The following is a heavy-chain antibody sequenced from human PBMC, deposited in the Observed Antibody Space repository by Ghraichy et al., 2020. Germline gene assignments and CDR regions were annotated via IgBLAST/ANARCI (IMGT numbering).Heavy chain of an antibody. CDR3: ARALGDVAAADLWFDP. D-gene: IGHD6-13*01. V-gene: IGHV3-7*01. CDR1: GFTFSSYW. J-gene: IGHJ5*02. Sequence: GESLRLSCAASGFTFSSYWMSWVRQAPGKGLEWVANIKQDGSEKYYVDSVKGRFTISRDNAKNSLYLQMNSLRAEDTAVYYCARALGDVAAADLWFDPWGQGTLVTVSS. CDR2: IKQDGSEK.